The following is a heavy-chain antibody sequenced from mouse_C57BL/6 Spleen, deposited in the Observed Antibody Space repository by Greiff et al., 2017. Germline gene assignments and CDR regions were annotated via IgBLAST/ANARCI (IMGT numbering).Heavy chain of an antibody. CDR3: ASSPHDGYSSAY. CDR2: IYPSDSET. V-gene: IGHV1-61*01. D-gene: IGHD2-3*01. Sequence: VQLQQPGAELVRPGSSVKLSCKASGYTFTSYWMDWVKQRPGQGLEWIGNIYPSDSETHYNQKFKDKATLTVDKSSSTAFMQLSSLTSEDSAVYYCASSPHDGYSSAYWGQGTLVTVSA. CDR1: GYTFTSYW. J-gene: IGHJ3*01.